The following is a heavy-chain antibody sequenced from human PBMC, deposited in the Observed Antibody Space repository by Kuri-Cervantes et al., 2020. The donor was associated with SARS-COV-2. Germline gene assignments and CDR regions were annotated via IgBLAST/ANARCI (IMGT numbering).Heavy chain of an antibody. J-gene: IGHJ4*02. CDR2: INPNSGVT. CDR1: GYTFNIYD. Sequence: ASVKVSCKAFGYTFNIYDINWVRQAPGQGLEWMGWINPNSGVTGYAQKFQGRVTITRNTSISTAYMELSSLRSEDTAVYYCAIYDFWSGYSLHWGQGTLVTVSS. V-gene: IGHV1-8*03. D-gene: IGHD3-3*01. CDR3: AIYDFWSGYSLH.